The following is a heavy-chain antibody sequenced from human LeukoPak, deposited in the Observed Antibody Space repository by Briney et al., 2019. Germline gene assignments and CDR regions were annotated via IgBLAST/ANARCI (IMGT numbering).Heavy chain of an antibody. CDR2: IYYSGST. V-gene: IGHV4-31*03. D-gene: IGHD3-22*01. J-gene: IGHJ4*02. CDR3: ARYDYDSSGARDFDY. Sequence: PSQTLSLTCTVSGGSISSGGYYWSWIRQHPGKGLGWIGYIYYSGSTYYNPSLKSRVTISVDTSKNQFSLKLSSVTAADTAVYYCARYDYDSSGARDFDYWGQGTLVTVSS. CDR1: GGSISSGGYY.